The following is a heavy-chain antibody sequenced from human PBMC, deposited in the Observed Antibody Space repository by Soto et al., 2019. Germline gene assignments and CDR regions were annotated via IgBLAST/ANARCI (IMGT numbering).Heavy chain of an antibody. D-gene: IGHD2-21*02. V-gene: IGHV3-30*18. CDR2: ISYDGSNK. CDR3: AKFFTVVTPSSPGPGY. CDR1: GFTFSSYG. J-gene: IGHJ4*02. Sequence: QVQLVESGGGVVQPGRSLRLSCAASGFTFSSYGMHWVRQAPGKGLEWVAVISYDGSNKYYADSVKGRFTISRDNSKNTLYLQMNSLRAEDTAVYYCAKFFTVVTPSSPGPGYWGQGTLVTVSS.